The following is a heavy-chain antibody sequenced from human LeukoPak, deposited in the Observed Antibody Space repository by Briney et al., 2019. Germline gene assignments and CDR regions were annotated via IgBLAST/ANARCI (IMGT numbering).Heavy chain of an antibody. CDR3: ARGPHTYTYYYGSGSYFSFDY. CDR1: GGSISSGGYS. CDR2: IYHSGST. V-gene: IGHV4-30-2*01. Sequence: SETLSLTCAASGGSISSGGYSWSWIRQPPGKGLEWIGYIYHSGSTYYNPSLKSRVTISVDRSKNQFSLKLSSVTAADTAVYYCARGPHTYTYYYGSGSYFSFDYWGQGTLVTVSS. D-gene: IGHD3-10*01. J-gene: IGHJ4*02.